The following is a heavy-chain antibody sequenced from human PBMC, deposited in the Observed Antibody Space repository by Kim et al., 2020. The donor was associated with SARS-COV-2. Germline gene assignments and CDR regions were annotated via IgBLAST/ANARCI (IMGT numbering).Heavy chain of an antibody. D-gene: IGHD3-22*01. CDR1: GFTFSSYG. Sequence: GGSLRLSCAASGFTFSSYGMHWVRQAPGKGLEWVAVIWYDGSNKYYADSVKGRFTISRDNSKNTLYLQMNSLRAEDTAVYYCARGDSSGWYFDLWGRGTLVTVSS. CDR2: IWYDGSNK. J-gene: IGHJ2*01. CDR3: ARGDSSGWYFDL. V-gene: IGHV3-33*01.